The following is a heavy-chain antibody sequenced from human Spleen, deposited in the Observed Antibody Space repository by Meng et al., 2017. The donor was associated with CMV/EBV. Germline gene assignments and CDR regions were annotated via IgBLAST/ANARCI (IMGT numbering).Heavy chain of an antibody. J-gene: IGHJ6*02. CDR3: ARARFGVVSYYYYYGMDV. CDR2: VYYSGST. D-gene: IGHD3-3*01. Sequence: SETLSLTCTVSGGSISSYYWSWIRQSPGKGLQWIGYVYYSGSTNYSPSLKSRVTISVDTSKNQFSLKLSSVTAADTAVYYCARARFGVVSYYYYYGMDVWGQGTTVTVSS. CDR1: GGSISSYY. V-gene: IGHV4-59*01.